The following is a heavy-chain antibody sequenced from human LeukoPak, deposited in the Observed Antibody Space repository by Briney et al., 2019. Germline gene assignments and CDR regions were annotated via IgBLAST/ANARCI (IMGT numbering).Heavy chain of an antibody. Sequence: GGSLRLSCAASGFDLYTSFMTWVRQAPGKGLESVATIDQDGSGKYYADSVKGRFTVSRDNAKNSLYLQMDSLRAEDTAVFYCTTENWYVFHYWGQGTLVTVSS. J-gene: IGHJ4*02. D-gene: IGHD1-1*01. CDR1: GFDLYTSF. CDR3: TTENWYVFHY. CDR2: IDQDGSGK. V-gene: IGHV3-7*04.